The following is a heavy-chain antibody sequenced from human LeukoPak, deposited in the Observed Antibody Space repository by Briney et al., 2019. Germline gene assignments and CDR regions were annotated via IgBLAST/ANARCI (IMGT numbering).Heavy chain of an antibody. V-gene: IGHV1-2*06. D-gene: IGHD3-22*01. CDR3: ARDYYDSSGYYPFDY. CDR1: GYTFTGYY. Sequence: ASVKVSCKASGYTFTGYYMHWVRQAPGQGLEWMGRINPNSGGTNYAQKFQGRVTMTRDTSISTAYMELSRLRSDDTAVYYCARDYYDSSGYYPFDYWGQGTLVTVSS. J-gene: IGHJ4*02. CDR2: INPNSGGT.